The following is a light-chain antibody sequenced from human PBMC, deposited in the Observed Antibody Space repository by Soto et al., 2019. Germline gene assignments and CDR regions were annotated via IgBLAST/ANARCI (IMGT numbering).Light chain of an antibody. CDR2: AAS. CDR3: QQYADWPKT. V-gene: IGKV3-15*01. J-gene: IGKJ1*01. CDR1: QSVSDR. Sequence: EIVMTQSPDTLSVSPGDRSTPSCRASQSVSDRVVWYQQKSGQAPSLLIYAASTRAAGVPARFSGSGSGTEFTLTISSLQSEDFPVYFCQQYADWPKTFGQGTKVDI.